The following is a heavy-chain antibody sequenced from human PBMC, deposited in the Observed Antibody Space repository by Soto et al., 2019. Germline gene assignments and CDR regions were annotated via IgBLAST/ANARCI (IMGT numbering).Heavy chain of an antibody. J-gene: IGHJ5*02. Sequence: QVQLVESGGGLVKPGGSLRLSCAASGFTFSDYYMSWIRQAPGKGLEWVSYISSSSSYTNYADSVKGRFTISRVNAKNSLYLQMNSLRAEDPAVYYCARLVVVAAAIASQINWFDPWGQGTLVTVSS. V-gene: IGHV3-11*05. CDR3: ARLVVVAAAIASQINWFDP. CDR1: GFTFSDYY. CDR2: ISSSSSYT. D-gene: IGHD2-2*01.